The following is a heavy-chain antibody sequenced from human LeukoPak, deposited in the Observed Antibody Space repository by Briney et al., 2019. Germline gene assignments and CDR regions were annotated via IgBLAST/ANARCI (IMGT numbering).Heavy chain of an antibody. J-gene: IGHJ4*02. Sequence: SETLSLTCTVSGASISSYYWSWIRQPAGKGLEWIGRIYTSGSTNYNPSLKSRVTMSVDTSKNQFSLKLSSVTAADTAVYYCASGSYYYDSSGYCFDYWGQGTLVTVSS. D-gene: IGHD3-22*01. CDR2: IYTSGST. CDR1: GASISSYY. CDR3: ASGSYYYDSSGYCFDY. V-gene: IGHV4-4*07.